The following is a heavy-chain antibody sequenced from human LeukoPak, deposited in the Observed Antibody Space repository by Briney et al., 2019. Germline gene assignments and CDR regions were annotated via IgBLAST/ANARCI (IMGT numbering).Heavy chain of an antibody. V-gene: IGHV6-1*01. CDR3: ARGLWFGDYYFDY. CDR2: TSYRSKWYN. J-gene: IGHJ4*02. CDR1: GDSVSSNSAA. Sequence: SQTLSLTCAISGDSVSSNSAAWNWIRQSPSRGLEWLGRTSYRSKWYNDYAVSVKSRITINPDTSKNQFTLQLNSVTPEDTALYYCARGLWFGDYYFDYWGQGTLVTVSS. D-gene: IGHD3-10*01.